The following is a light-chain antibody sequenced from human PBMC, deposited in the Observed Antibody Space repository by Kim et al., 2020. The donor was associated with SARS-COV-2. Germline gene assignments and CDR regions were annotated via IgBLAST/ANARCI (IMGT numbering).Light chain of an antibody. Sequence: IVLTQSPGTLSLSPGERATLSCRASQSVSSSYSTWYQQKPGQAPRLLIYGSSSRATGIADWFSGSGSGTDFTLTINRLEPEDFTMYCSQRYDTSRTFGQRTKVGIK. CDR3: QRYDTSRT. CDR1: QSVSSSY. CDR2: GSS. J-gene: IGKJ1*01. V-gene: IGKV3-20*01.